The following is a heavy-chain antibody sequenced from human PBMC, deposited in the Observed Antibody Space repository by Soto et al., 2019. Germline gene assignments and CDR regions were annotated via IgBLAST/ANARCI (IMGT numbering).Heavy chain of an antibody. D-gene: IGHD6-13*01. V-gene: IGHV3-7*01. J-gene: IGHJ4*02. CDR1: GFTFSSYW. CDR3: ARGIINPLDLSPLYSGSWYGGDY. CDR2: IKQDGSEK. Sequence: EVQLVESGGGLVQPGGSLRLSCAASGFTFSSYWMSWVRQAPGKGLEWVANIKQDGSEKYYVDSVKGRFTISRDNAKNSLYLQMNSLRAEDQAVYYCARGIINPLDLSPLYSGSWYGGDYWGQGTLVTVSS.